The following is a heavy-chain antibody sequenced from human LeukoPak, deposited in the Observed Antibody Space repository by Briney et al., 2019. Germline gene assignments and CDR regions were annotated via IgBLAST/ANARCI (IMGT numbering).Heavy chain of an antibody. CDR3: AKCHSSGWSWFDY. V-gene: IGHV3-23*01. CDR1: GFTFSSYV. CDR2: ISGSGGST. Sequence: GGSLRLSCAASGFTFSSYVMSWVRQAPGKGLEWVSAISGSGGSTYYADSVKGRFTISRDNSKNTLYLQMNSLRAEDTAVYYCAKCHSSGWSWFDYWGQGTLVTVSS. J-gene: IGHJ4*02. D-gene: IGHD6-19*01.